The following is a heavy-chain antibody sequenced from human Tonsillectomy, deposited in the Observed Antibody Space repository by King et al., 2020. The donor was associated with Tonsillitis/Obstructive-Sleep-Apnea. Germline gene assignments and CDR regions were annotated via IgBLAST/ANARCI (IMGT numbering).Heavy chain of an antibody. CDR2: IWYDGSNK. Sequence: VQLVESGGGVVQPGRSLRLSCEASGFTFSSYGMHWVRQAPGKGLEWVAVIWYDGSNKYYADSVKGRFTISRDNSKNTLYLQMNSLRAEDTAVYYCARDREGDLLDYWGQGTLVTVSS. CDR3: ARDREGDLLDY. CDR1: GFTFSSYG. D-gene: IGHD3-10*01. J-gene: IGHJ4*02. V-gene: IGHV3-33*01.